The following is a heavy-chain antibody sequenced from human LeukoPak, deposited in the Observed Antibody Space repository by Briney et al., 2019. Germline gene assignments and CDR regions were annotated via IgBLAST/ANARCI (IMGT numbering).Heavy chain of an antibody. J-gene: IGHJ4*02. CDR2: ISGSGGST. Sequence: GGSLRLSCAASGFTFTIYAMNWVRQAPGKGLEWVSGISGSGGSTYYADSVKGRFTISRDNSKNTLYLQMNSLRAEDTAVYYCAKQSQAAPYFDYWGQGTLVTVSS. D-gene: IGHD6-6*01. V-gene: IGHV3-23*01. CDR1: GFTFTIYA. CDR3: AKQSQAAPYFDY.